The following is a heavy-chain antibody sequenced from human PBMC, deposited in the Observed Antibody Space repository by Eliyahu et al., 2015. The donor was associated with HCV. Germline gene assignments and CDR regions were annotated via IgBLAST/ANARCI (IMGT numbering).Heavy chain of an antibody. CDR2: IXYTGNT. CDR1: XXSISSYY. J-gene: IGHJ4*02. Sequence: QVQLQESGPGLVRPSETLSLTCTXXXXSISSYYWXXIRXPPGKGXEWIGYIXYTGNTNYNPXLKSRVTMSVDTSENQFSLKVTSVTPADTAVYYCAKIKGGGASWDYWGQGTLVTVSS. CDR3: AKIKGGGASWDY. V-gene: IGHV4-59*01. D-gene: IGHD1-26*01.